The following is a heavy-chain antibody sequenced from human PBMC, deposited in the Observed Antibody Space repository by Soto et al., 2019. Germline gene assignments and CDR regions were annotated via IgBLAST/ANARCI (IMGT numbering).Heavy chain of an antibody. CDR3: ARARFLEWLLHYYYYGMDV. D-gene: IGHD3-3*01. J-gene: IGHJ6*02. CDR1: GGTFSSYA. Sequence: QVQLVQSGAEVKKPGSSVKVSCKASGGTFSSYAISWVRQAPGQGLEWMGGIIPIFGTANYAQKFQGRVTITADESTSTAYMELSSLRAEDTAVYYCARARFLEWLLHYYYYGMDVWGQGTTVTVSS. CDR2: IIPIFGTA. V-gene: IGHV1-69*01.